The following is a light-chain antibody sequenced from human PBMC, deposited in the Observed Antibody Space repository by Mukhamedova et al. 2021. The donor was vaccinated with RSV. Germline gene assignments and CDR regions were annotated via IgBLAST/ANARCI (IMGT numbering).Light chain of an antibody. CDR3: QQTYTTPFT. J-gene: IGKJ3*01. V-gene: IGKV1-39*01. Sequence: WDQQKPGKVPKLLIYDASHSQSGVPSRFSGSESGTDFTLTISSLQPKDFATYYCQQTYTTPFTFGPGTKVNIK. CDR2: DAS.